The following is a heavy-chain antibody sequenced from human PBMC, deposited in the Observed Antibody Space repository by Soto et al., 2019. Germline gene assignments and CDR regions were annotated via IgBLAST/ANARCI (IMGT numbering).Heavy chain of an antibody. D-gene: IGHD1-20*01. Sequence: QVQLVQSGAEVKRPGSSVKVSCRTSGGTFNTYSISWVRQAPGQGLEWMGRITPIIDIPTYAQNFQGRLSISADKSTSTAYMQLTNLRFEDTAMYCCARANPQNVYFDSWGQGTLVTVSS. CDR2: ITPIIDIP. CDR3: ARANPQNVYFDS. J-gene: IGHJ4*02. V-gene: IGHV1-69*02. CDR1: GGTFNTYS.